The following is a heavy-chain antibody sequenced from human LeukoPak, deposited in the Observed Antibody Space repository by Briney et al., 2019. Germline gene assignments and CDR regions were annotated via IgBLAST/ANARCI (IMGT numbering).Heavy chain of an antibody. CDR3: ARAGYGDYRTDY. V-gene: IGHV3-30*04. CDR2: ISYDGSNK. Sequence: GRSLRLSCAASGFTFSSYAMHWVRQAPGEGLEWVAVISYDGSNKYYADSVKGRFTISRDNSKNTLYLQMNSLRAEDTAVYYCARAGYGDYRTDYWGQGTLVTVSS. CDR1: GFTFSSYA. D-gene: IGHD4-17*01. J-gene: IGHJ4*02.